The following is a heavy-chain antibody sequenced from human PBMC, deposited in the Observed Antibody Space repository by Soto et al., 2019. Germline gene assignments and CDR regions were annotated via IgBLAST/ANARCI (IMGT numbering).Heavy chain of an antibody. CDR1: GGSVTNSSYY. Sequence: SETLSLTCTVSGGSVTNSSYYWGWIRQSPGKGLEWIGSVYYRGRSYSKSSVKSRVTISADTSKNRFSLSLNSVTASDTAVYFCVSQRTTVPTQAYFDYWGPGALVTVSS. CDR2: VYYRGRS. V-gene: IGHV4-39*01. D-gene: IGHD4-17*01. CDR3: VSQRTTVPTQAYFDY. J-gene: IGHJ4*02.